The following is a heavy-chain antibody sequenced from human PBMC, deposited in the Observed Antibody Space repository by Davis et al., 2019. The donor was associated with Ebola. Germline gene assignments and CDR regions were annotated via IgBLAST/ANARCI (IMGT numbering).Heavy chain of an antibody. J-gene: IGHJ4*02. Sequence: GESLKISCSASGFTFSSYAMHWVRQAPGKGLEYVSAISSNGGRTYYADSVKGRFTISRDDSKNTAYLQMNSLKTEDTAVYYCNHGGNSGDYWGQGTLVTVSS. CDR3: NHGGNSGDY. D-gene: IGHD4-23*01. CDR1: GFTFSSYA. CDR2: ISSNGGRT. V-gene: IGHV3-64*04.